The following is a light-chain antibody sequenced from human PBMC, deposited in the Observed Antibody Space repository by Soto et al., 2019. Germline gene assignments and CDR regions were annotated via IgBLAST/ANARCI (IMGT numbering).Light chain of an antibody. J-gene: IGLJ3*02. Sequence: QSALTQPASVSGSPGQSITISCTGTNSDVGGHNYVSWYQHHPGKAPKLMIYEVTNLPSGVSARFSGSKSGNTASLTISGLQTEDEADYFCSSYTTGSTPWVFGGGTKLTVL. CDR3: SSYTTGSTPWV. CDR2: EVT. V-gene: IGLV2-14*01. CDR1: NSDVGGHNY.